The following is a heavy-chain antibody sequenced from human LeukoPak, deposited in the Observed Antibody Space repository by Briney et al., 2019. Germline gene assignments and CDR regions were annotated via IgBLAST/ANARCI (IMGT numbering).Heavy chain of an antibody. CDR2: IIGSAGSI. CDR3: AKRRRLVGAYYDH. Sequence: GGSLRLSCAASGFTLSGYAMSWVRQAPGKGLEWVSTIIGSAGSIYYADSVRGRFTVSRDNSKNTLFLQMDGLRAEDTATFYCAKRRRLVGAYYDHWGHGVQVIVSS. J-gene: IGHJ4*01. D-gene: IGHD2-8*02. CDR1: GFTLSGYA. V-gene: IGHV3-23*01.